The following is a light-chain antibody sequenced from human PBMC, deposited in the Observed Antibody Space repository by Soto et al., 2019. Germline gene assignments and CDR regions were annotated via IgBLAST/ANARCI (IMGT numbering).Light chain of an antibody. J-gene: IGKJ4*01. CDR3: EQGGAGRLGAT. Sequence: EWTQYAGTLDLSPGGIATSSCRAIQSVSSSLAWYQQKPGQAPRLLIYNASNRATGIPARFSGSGFKTDVALRVRKVGPEFISKYLGEQGGAGRLGATFGRGTKVDIK. CDR1: QSVSSS. CDR2: NAS. V-gene: IGKV3-11*01.